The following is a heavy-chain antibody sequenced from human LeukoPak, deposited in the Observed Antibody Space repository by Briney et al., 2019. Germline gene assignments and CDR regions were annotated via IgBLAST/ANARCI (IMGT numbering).Heavy chain of an antibody. J-gene: IGHJ4*02. V-gene: IGHV4-34*01. CDR1: GGSLSGYY. CDR2: ISHRGAT. Sequence: SETLSLTCVVSGGSLSGYYLTWIRQPPGKGLEWIGDISHRGATSYNPSLKSHASVYLDTSKNHFTLYLTSVTAADTAIYFCARFPDSEPIDTWGQGTLVTVSS. D-gene: IGHD2-21*01. CDR3: ARFPDSEPIDT.